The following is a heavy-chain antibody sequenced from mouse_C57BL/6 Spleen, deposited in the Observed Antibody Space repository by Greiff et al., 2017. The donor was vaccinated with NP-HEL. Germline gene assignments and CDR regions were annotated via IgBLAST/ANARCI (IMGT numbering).Heavy chain of an antibody. Sequence: QVQLQQPGAELVKPGASVKMSCKASGYTFTSYWITWVKQRPGQGLVWIGDIYPGSGSTNYNEKFKSKATLTVDTSSSTAYMQLSIMTAEDSAVYCCAREWEQLLDYWGKGTTLTVAS. J-gene: IGHJ2*01. CDR3: AREWEQLLDY. CDR1: GYTFTSYW. D-gene: IGHD4-1*02. V-gene: IGHV1-55*01. CDR2: IYPGSGST.